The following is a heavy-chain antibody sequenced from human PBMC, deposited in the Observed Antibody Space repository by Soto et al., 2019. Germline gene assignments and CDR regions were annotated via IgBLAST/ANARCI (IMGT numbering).Heavy chain of an antibody. CDR3: SGCSGGACHQNYGMDV. V-gene: IGHV3-21*01. CDR1: GFTFSSCT. J-gene: IGHJ6*02. D-gene: IGHD2-15*01. Sequence: EVHLAESGGGLVKPGGSLRLSCAVSGFTFSSCTMNWVRQAPGKGLEWVSSISPSTSHIYYADSVKGRFTISRDNAKNSLFLQMNSPRAEDTAVYYCSGCSGGACHQNYGMDVWGQGTTVTVSS. CDR2: ISPSTSHI.